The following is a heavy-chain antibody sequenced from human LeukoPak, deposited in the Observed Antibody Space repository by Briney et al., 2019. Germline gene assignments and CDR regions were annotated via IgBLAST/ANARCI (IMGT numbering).Heavy chain of an antibody. V-gene: IGHV1-69*13. D-gene: IGHD3-3*01. Sequence: GASVKVSCKASGGTFSSYAISWVRQAPGQGLEWMGGIIPIFGTANYAQKFQGRVTITADESTSTAYMELSSLRSEDTAVYYCARGLITIFGVVIIGAFDTWGQGTMVTVSS. CDR2: IIPIFGTA. CDR1: GGTFSSYA. J-gene: IGHJ3*02. CDR3: ARGLITIFGVVIIGAFDT.